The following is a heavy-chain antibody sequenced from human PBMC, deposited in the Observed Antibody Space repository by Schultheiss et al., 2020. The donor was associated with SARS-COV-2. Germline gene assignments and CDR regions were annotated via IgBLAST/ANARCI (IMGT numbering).Heavy chain of an antibody. CDR2: IYYSGST. CDR3: AKGQGRYCSGGSCNSVDY. D-gene: IGHD2-15*01. Sequence: GSLRLSCAASGFTFSSYAMSWVRQAPGKGLEWIGYIYYSGSTNYNPSLKSRVTISVDTSKNQFSLKLSSVTAADTAVYYCAKGQGRYCSGGSCNSVDYWGQGTLVTVSS. CDR1: GFTFSSYA. J-gene: IGHJ4*02. V-gene: IGHV4-59*01.